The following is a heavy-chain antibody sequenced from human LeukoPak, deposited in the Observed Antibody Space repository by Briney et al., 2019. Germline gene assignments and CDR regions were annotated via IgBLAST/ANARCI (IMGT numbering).Heavy chain of an antibody. D-gene: IGHD1-20*01. J-gene: IGHJ4*02. CDR1: GGSMSSYY. V-gene: IGHV4-59*08. CDR2: IYDSGST. CDR3: ARHQGSNWISPIDY. Sequence: SETLSLTCTVSGGSMSSYYWSWIRQPPGRGLEWIGYIYDSGSTNYNPSLKSRVTISIDKSKNQFSLKLSSVTATDTALYYCARHQGSNWISPIDYWGQGTLVTVSS.